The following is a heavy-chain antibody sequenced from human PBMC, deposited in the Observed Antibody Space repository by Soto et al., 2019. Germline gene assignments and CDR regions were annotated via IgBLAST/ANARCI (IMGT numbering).Heavy chain of an antibody. CDR1: GFTFSSYS. CDR2: ISSTSTYI. Sequence: EVQLVESGGGLVKPGGSLRLSCAASGFTFSSYSMNWVRQAPGKGLEWVSSISSTSTYIYYADSVNGRFTISRDNAKNSLFLQMNSIRAEDTAVYYCAREGSLYSASVSNCVDYWGQGTLVTVSS. V-gene: IGHV3-21*01. D-gene: IGHD4-4*01. CDR3: AREGSLYSASVSNCVDY. J-gene: IGHJ4*02.